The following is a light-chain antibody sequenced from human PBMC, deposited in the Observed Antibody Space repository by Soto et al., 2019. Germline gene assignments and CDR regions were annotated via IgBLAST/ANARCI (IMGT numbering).Light chain of an antibody. Sequence: QAVLTQPPSASGSPGQSVTISCTGTSSDVGGYNYVSWYQQHPGKAPKLMIYEVSKRPSGVPDRFSGSKSGNTASLTVSGLQAEDEADYYCSSYAGSNILNWVFGGGTKLTVL. CDR1: SSDVGGYNY. CDR2: EVS. CDR3: SSYAGSNILNWV. V-gene: IGLV2-8*01. J-gene: IGLJ3*02.